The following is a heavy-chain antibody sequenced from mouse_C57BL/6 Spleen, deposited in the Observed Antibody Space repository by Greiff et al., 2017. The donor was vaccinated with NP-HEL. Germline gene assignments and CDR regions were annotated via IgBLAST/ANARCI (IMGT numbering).Heavy chain of an antibody. Sequence: VQLQQSGAELVRPGASVTLSCKASGYTFTDYEMHWVKQTPVHGLEWIGAIDPETGGTAYNQKFKGKAILTADKSSSTAYMELRSLTSEDSAVYYCTRSRYYSDYWGQGTTLTVSS. CDR3: TRSRYYSDY. V-gene: IGHV1-15*01. CDR2: IDPETGGT. J-gene: IGHJ2*01. CDR1: GYTFTDYE.